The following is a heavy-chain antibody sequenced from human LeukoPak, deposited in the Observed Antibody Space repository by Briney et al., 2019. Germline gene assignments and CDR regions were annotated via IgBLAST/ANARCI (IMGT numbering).Heavy chain of an antibody. CDR2: ISSSGGST. D-gene: IGHD6-13*01. Sequence: GGSLRLSCAASGFTFSNYDMSWVRQAPGKGLEWVSVISSSGGSTYYADSVKGRFTISRDNSKDTLYLQMNSLRAEDTAVYYCAKGKGGSSSPWFDPWGQGTLVTVSS. CDR3: AKGKGGSSSPWFDP. J-gene: IGHJ5*02. CDR1: GFTFSNYD. V-gene: IGHV3-23*01.